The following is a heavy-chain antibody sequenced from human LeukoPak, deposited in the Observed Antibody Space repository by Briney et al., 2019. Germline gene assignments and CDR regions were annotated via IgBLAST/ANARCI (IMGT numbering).Heavy chain of an antibody. Sequence: PSETLSLTCTVSGGSISSYYWSWIRQPPGKGLEWIGYIYYSGSTNYNPSLKSRVTISVDTSKNQFSLKLSSVTAADTAVYYCARAGVLRYFDRYGMDVWGQGTTVTVSS. J-gene: IGHJ6*02. V-gene: IGHV4-59*01. CDR3: ARAGVLRYFDRYGMDV. CDR1: GGSISSYY. D-gene: IGHD3-9*01. CDR2: IYYSGST.